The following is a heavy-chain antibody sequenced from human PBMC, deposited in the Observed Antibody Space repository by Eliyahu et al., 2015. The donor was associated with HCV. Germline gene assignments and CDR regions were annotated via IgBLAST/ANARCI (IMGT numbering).Heavy chain of an antibody. CDR2: INHSGST. D-gene: IGHD6-6*01. CDR3: ARAPKYSRVYYFDY. V-gene: IGHV4-34*01. CDR1: GGSFSGYY. Sequence: QVQLQQWGAGLLKPSETLSLTCAVYGGSFSGYYWSWIRQPPGKGLEWIGEINHSGSTNYNPSLKSRVTISVDTSKNQFSLKLSSVTAADTAVYYCARAPKYSRVYYFDYWGQGTLVTVSS. J-gene: IGHJ4*02.